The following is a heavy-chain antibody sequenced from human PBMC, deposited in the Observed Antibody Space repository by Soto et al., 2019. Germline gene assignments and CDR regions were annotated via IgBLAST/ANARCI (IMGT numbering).Heavy chain of an antibody. V-gene: IGHV3-72*01. CDR2: SRNKPNNYAT. CDR1: GFTFSDHY. D-gene: IGHD1-26*01. Sequence: GSLRLSCAASGFTFSDHYMDWVRQAPGKGLEWVGRSRNKPNNYATEYAASVKGRFTISRDDSKNSLFLQMNSLKTEDTAVYYCAVPSGATDGNDAFDIWGQGTMVTVSS. J-gene: IGHJ3*02. CDR3: AVPSGATDGNDAFDI.